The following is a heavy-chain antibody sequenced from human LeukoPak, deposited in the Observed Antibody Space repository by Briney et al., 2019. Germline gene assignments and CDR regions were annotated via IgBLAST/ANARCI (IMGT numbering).Heavy chain of an antibody. CDR3: ARDMYYSLDY. D-gene: IGHD3-10*01. CDR2: ISGTSSHI. J-gene: IGHJ4*02. V-gene: IGHV3-21*01. Sequence: GGSLRLSCAASGFTFSSQNMNWVRQAPGKGLEWVSSISGTSSHIYYADSVRGRVTISRDNAKNTVYLHMKSLRAEDTAVYFCARDMYYSLDYWGQGTLVTVSS. CDR1: GFTFSSQN.